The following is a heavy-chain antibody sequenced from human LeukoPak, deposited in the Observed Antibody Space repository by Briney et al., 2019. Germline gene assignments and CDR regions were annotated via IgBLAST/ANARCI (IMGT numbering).Heavy chain of an antibody. V-gene: IGHV1-2*02. D-gene: IGHD3-3*01. J-gene: IGHJ4*02. CDR3: ARGWTLRFLEWSPWGY. CDR2: INPNSGGT. Sequence: GASVKVSCKASGYTFTGYYMHWVRQAPGQGLEWMGWINPNSGGTNYAQKFQGRVTMTRDTSISTAYMELSRLRSDDAAVYYCARGWTLRFLEWSPWGYWGQGTLVTVSS. CDR1: GYTFTGYY.